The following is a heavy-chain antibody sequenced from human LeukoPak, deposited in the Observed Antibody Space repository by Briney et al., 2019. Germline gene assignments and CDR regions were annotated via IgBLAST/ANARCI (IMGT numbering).Heavy chain of an antibody. CDR3: ASTDYGDNVELFDY. Sequence: GGSLRLSCAASGFTFSSYAMHWVRQAPGKGLEWVAVISYDGSNKYYADSVKGRFTISRDNSKSTLYLQMNSLRAEDTAVYYCASTDYGDNVELFDYWGQGTLVTVSS. CDR1: GFTFSSYA. J-gene: IGHJ4*02. CDR2: ISYDGSNK. D-gene: IGHD4-17*01. V-gene: IGHV3-30-3*01.